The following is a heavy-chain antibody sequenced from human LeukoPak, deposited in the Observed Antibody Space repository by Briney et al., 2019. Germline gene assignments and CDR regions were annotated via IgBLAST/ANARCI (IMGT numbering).Heavy chain of an antibody. Sequence: GASLQISCKGSGYSFTSYWIGWVRRLPGKGLEWMGIIYPGDSDTRYSPSFQGQVTISADKSISTAYLQWSSLKASDTAMYYCARRPPTYSSSWYFDYWGQGTLVTVSS. CDR1: GYSFTSYW. J-gene: IGHJ4*02. CDR3: ARRPPTYSSSWYFDY. D-gene: IGHD6-13*01. CDR2: IYPGDSDT. V-gene: IGHV5-51*01.